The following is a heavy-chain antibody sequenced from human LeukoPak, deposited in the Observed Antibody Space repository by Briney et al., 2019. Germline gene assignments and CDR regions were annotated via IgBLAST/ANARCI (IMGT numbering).Heavy chain of an antibody. Sequence: SETLSLTCAVYGGSFSGYYWSWIRQPPGKGLEWIGEINHGGSTNYNPSLKSRVTISVDTSKNQFSLKLSSVTAADTAVYYCARDLGVYSSSSRDFYYYGMDVWGQGTTVTVSS. V-gene: IGHV4-34*01. J-gene: IGHJ6*02. CDR1: GGSFSGYY. D-gene: IGHD6-6*01. CDR3: ARDLGVYSSSSRDFYYYGMDV. CDR2: INHGGST.